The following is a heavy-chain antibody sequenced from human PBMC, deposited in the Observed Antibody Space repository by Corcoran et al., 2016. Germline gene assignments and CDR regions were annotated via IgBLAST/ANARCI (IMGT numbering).Heavy chain of an antibody. CDR1: GDSVSSNSAA. J-gene: IGHJ6*02. CDR3: AREVREGGYCSRTSCFPWENAYYDYGMDV. Sequence: QVQLQQSGPGLVKPSQTLSLTCAISGDSVSSNSAAWNWIRQSPSRGLEWLGRTYYRSKWYNDYAVSVKSRITINTDTSKNQFSLQLNSVTPEATAVEYCAREVREGGYCSRTSCFPWENAYYDYGMDVWGQGTTVTVSS. CDR2: TYYRSKWYN. V-gene: IGHV6-1*01. D-gene: IGHD2-2*01.